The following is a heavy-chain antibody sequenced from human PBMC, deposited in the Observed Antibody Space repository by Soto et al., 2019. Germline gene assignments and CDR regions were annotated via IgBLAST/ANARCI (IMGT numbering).Heavy chain of an antibody. CDR1: GYPFTKYA. V-gene: IGHV1-3*01. J-gene: IGHJ5*02. D-gene: IGHD4-17*01. Sequence: GASVKVSCKASGYPFTKYAVHWVRQAPGEGLEWMGWVTGGNDRRKHSEKFQGRLTITSDTSASTVYMELSNLRSEDTAIYYCASLLTTVGSLKWFDPWGQGTLVTVSS. CDR3: ASLLTTVGSLKWFDP. CDR2: VTGGNDRR.